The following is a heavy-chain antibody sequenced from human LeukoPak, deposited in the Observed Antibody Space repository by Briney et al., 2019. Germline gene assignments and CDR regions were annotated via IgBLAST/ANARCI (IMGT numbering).Heavy chain of an antibody. CDR3: ARVLRVATTRGAFDI. D-gene: IGHD5-12*01. Sequence: GRSLRLSCAASGFTFSSYAMHWVRQAPGKGLEWVAVISYDGSNKYYADSVKGRFTISRDNSKNTLYLQMNSLRAEDTAVYYCARVLRVATTRGAFDIWGQGTMVTVSS. V-gene: IGHV3-30-3*01. CDR2: ISYDGSNK. J-gene: IGHJ3*02. CDR1: GFTFSSYA.